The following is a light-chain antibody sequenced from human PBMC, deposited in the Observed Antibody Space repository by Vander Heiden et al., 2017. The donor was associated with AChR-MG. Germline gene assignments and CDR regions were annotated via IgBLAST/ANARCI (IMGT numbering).Light chain of an antibody. J-gene: IGLJ3*02. V-gene: IGLV2-14*01. Sequence: QSALTQPDSVSGSPGQSITISCTGTSRDVGAFNYVSWYQQHPGKAPKLMVYDASARPSGVSNRFSGSKSGNTASLTISGLQAEDEADYYCSSYTTSITWVFGGGTKLTVL. CDR3: SSYTTSITWV. CDR2: DAS. CDR1: SRDVGAFNY.